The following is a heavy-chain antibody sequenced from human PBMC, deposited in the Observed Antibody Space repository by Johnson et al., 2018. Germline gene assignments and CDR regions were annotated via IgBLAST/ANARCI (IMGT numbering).Heavy chain of an antibody. J-gene: IGHJ6*02. V-gene: IGHV3-33*01. D-gene: IGHD3-10*01. CDR3: AREGDGGFLVVPMDV. Sequence: VQLVQSGGGVVQPGRSLRLSCAASGFTFSSYGMHWVRQGPGKGREWVAGMWADGSTKYCADSVKGQFTISRDKTKNTLYLQMNSLRAEDTAVYYCAREGDGGFLVVPMDVWGQGTTVTVSS. CDR2: MWADGSTK. CDR1: GFTFSSYG.